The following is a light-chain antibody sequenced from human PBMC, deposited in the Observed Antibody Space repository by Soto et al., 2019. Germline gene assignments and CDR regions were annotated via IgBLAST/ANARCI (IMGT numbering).Light chain of an antibody. V-gene: IGKV1-5*01. CDR2: DAS. J-gene: IGKJ2*02. Sequence: DIQMTQSPSTLSASVGDRVTITCRASQSISSWLAWYQQKPGKAPKLLIYDASTLEGGVPSRFSGSGSGTEFTLTISSQQPDDFAISYCQQYDTNSWTFGQGTKLEIK. CDR3: QQYDTNSWT. CDR1: QSISSW.